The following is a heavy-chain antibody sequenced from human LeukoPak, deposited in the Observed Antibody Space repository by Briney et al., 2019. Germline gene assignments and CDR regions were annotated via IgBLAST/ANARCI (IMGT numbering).Heavy chain of an antibody. CDR2: ISWNSGSI. Sequence: GGSLRPSCAPSGFTFDVYAIHWVRQAPGKGLEWVSGISWNSGSIGYADSVKGRFTISRDNAKNSLYLQMNSLRAEGTALYYCATFSTVTLTDYWGQGTLVTVAS. CDR3: ATFSTVTLTDY. V-gene: IGHV3-9*01. CDR1: GFTFDVYA. D-gene: IGHD4-17*01. J-gene: IGHJ4*02.